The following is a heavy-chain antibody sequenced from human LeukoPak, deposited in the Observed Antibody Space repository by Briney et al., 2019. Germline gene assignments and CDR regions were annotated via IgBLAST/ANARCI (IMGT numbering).Heavy chain of an antibody. D-gene: IGHD5-18*01. CDR3: ARRIQGHDAFDI. Sequence: GGSLSLSCAASGFTFSHFWMSWVRQAPGKGLEWVASIKEDTSEKYYVDSVKGRFTISRDNAKNSLLLQMNTLRADDTAVYYCARRIQGHDAFDIWGRGAMVTVSS. CDR1: GFTFSHFW. J-gene: IGHJ3*02. V-gene: IGHV3-7*01. CDR2: IKEDTSEK.